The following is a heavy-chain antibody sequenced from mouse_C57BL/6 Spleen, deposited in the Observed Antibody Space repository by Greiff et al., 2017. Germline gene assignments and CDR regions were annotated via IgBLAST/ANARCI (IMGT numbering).Heavy chain of an antibody. CDR1: GYAFSSSW. D-gene: IGHD2-5*01. J-gene: IGHJ2*01. CDR2: IYPGDGDT. Sequence: VQVVESGPELVKPGASVKISCKASGYAFSSSWMNWVKQRPGKGLEWIGRIYPGDGDTNYNGKFKGKATLTADKSSSTAYMQLSSLKSEDSAVYFCTSEVAYSNKGVYFGYWGQGTTLTVSS. CDR3: TSEVAYSNKGVYFGY. V-gene: IGHV1-82*01.